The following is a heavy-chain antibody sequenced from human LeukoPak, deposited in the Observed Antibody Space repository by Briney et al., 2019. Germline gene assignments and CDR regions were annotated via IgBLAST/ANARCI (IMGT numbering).Heavy chain of an antibody. Sequence: SETLSLTCTVSGGSISSYYWSWIRQPPGKGLEWIGHIYNSGSTSYSPSLNSRVTISLDTSKNQFSLKLSSVTAADTAVYYCARLRYCTNGVCPWGQGTLVTVSS. CDR3: ARLRYCTNGVCP. CDR2: IYNSGST. D-gene: IGHD2-8*01. CDR1: GGSISSYY. J-gene: IGHJ5*02. V-gene: IGHV4-59*12.